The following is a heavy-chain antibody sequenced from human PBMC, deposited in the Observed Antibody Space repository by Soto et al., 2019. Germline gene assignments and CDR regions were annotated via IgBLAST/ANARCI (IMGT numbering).Heavy chain of an antibody. J-gene: IGHJ4*02. CDR2: ISWDGGST. V-gene: IGHV3-43D*03. CDR1: GFTFDDYA. CDR3: AKDHYFHGRLWHPEYYFDY. Sequence: GGSLRLSCAASGFTFDDYAMHWVRQAPGKGLEWVSLISWDGGSTYYADSVKGRFTISRDNSKNSLYLQMNSLRAEDTAVYYCAKDHYFHGRLWHPEYYFDYWGQGTLVTVSS. D-gene: IGHD5-18*01.